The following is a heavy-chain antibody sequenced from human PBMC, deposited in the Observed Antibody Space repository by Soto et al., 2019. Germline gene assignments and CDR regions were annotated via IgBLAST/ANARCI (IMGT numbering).Heavy chain of an antibody. CDR1: GGSISSYY. D-gene: IGHD6-13*01. J-gene: IGHJ6*02. V-gene: IGHV4-59*01. CDR2: IYYSGGT. Sequence: PSETLSLTCTVSGGSISSYYWSWIRQPPGKGLEWIGYIYYSGGTNYNPSLKSRVTISVDTSKNQFSLNLSSVTAADTAVYYCARNIAATYYYYVMDVWGQGTTVTVSS. CDR3: ARNIAATYYYYVMDV.